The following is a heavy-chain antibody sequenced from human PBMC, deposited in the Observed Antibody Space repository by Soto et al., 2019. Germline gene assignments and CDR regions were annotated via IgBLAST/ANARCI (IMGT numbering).Heavy chain of an antibody. J-gene: IGHJ6*03. V-gene: IGHV4-59*08. Sequence: SETLSLTCTVSGGSISSYYWSWIRQPPGKGLEWIGYIYYSGSTNYNPSLKSRVTISVDTSKNQFSLKLSSVTAADTAVYYCASLAESNSWYKAHYRSYLDAWGKGTTVTVSS. CDR3: ASLAESNSWYKAHYRSYLDA. CDR2: IYYSGST. CDR1: GGSISSYY. D-gene: IGHD6-13*01.